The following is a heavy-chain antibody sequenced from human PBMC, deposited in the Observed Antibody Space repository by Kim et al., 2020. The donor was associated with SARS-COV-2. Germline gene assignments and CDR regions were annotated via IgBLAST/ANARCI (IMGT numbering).Heavy chain of an antibody. CDR2: ISGGGGNT. Sequence: GGSLRLSCTASGFTFGIYAMSWARRAPGKGLEWVSTISGGGGNTHYADSVKGRFTISRDNSMNTLYLQMNSLRAEDTAVYYCDASDYWGQGTLVTVSP. CDR1: GFTFGIYA. CDR3: DASDY. J-gene: IGHJ4*02. V-gene: IGHV3-23*01.